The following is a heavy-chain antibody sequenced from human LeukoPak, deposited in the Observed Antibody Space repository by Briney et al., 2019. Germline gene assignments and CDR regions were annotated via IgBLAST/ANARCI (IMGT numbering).Heavy chain of an antibody. Sequence: PGESLKISCKGSGYSFTSYWIGWVRQMPGKGLEWMGIIYPGDSDTRYSPSFQGQVTISADKSISTAYLQWSSLKASDTAMYYCARSHYYDSSGYYRIDYWGQGTLVTVSS. CDR1: GYSFTSYW. D-gene: IGHD3-22*01. J-gene: IGHJ4*02. CDR3: ARSHYYDSSGYYRIDY. CDR2: IYPGDSDT. V-gene: IGHV5-51*01.